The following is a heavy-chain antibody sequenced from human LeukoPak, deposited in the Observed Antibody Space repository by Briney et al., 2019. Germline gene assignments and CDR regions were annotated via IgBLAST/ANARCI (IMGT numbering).Heavy chain of an antibody. V-gene: IGHV4-39*01. CDR1: GGSISSSSYY. Sequence: SETLSLTCTVSGGSISSSSYYWGWIRQPPRKGLEWIGSIYYSGSTYYNPSLKSRVTISVDTSKNQFSLKLSSVTAADTAVYYCARSASSGPDAFDIWGQGTMVTLSS. CDR3: ARSASSGPDAFDI. J-gene: IGHJ3*02. D-gene: IGHD3-22*01. CDR2: IYYSGST.